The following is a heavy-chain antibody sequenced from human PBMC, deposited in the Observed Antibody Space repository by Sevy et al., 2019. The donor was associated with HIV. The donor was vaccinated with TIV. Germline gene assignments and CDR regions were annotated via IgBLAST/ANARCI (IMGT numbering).Heavy chain of an antibody. V-gene: IGHV3-23*01. CDR3: AKKMGGGSGMAFLIDY. Sequence: GGSLRLSCAASGFIFSSFAMGWVRQGPRKGLEWISVISASGDYPYYADSVKGRFTISRDNSKNTLFLQMNSLRAEDTAIFYCAKKMGGGSGMAFLIDYWGQGTLVTVSS. J-gene: IGHJ4*02. CDR1: GFIFSSFA. CDR2: ISASGDYP. D-gene: IGHD1-20*01.